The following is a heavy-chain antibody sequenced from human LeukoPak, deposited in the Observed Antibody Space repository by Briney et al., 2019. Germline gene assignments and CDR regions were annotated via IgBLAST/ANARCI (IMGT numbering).Heavy chain of an antibody. CDR1: GFTFSSYA. Sequence: GGSLRLSCAASGFTFSSYAMSWVRQAPGKGLEWVSAISNSGGSTYYADSVKGRFTISRDNSKNTLYLQMNNLRVEDTAVYYCAGDGSGSYYNVDYWGQGTLVTVSS. CDR2: ISNSGGST. J-gene: IGHJ4*02. V-gene: IGHV3-23*01. D-gene: IGHD3-10*01. CDR3: AGDGSGSYYNVDY.